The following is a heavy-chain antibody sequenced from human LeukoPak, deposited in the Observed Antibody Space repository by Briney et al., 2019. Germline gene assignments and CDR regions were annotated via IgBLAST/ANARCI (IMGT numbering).Heavy chain of an antibody. V-gene: IGHV4-34*01. CDR3: ARSLRYFDYMDV. D-gene: IGHD3-9*01. CDR2: INHSGST. Sequence: SETLSLTCAVYGGSFSGYYWSWIRQPPGKGLEWIGEINHSGSTNYNPSLKSRVTISVDTSKNQFSLMLSSVTAADTAAYYCARSLRYFDYMDVWGKGTTVTVSS. J-gene: IGHJ6*03. CDR1: GGSFSGYY.